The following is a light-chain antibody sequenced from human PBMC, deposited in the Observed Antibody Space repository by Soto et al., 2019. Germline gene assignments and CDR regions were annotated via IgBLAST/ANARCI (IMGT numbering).Light chain of an antibody. CDR2: DAS. Sequence: DIQMTQSPSTLSASVGDRVTITCRASQYINNYLAWYQQRPGVSPKLLIYDASSVESGVPSRFSGSGSGTEFTLTISSLQPDDFATYYCQQYNNYFRTFGQGTKVEI. CDR3: QQYNNYFRT. J-gene: IGKJ1*01. V-gene: IGKV1-5*01. CDR1: QYINNY.